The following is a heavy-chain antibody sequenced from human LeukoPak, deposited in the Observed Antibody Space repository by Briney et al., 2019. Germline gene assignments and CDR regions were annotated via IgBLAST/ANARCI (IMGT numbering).Heavy chain of an antibody. J-gene: IGHJ4*02. CDR2: IYYSGST. D-gene: IGHD5-12*01. Sequence: SETLSLTCTVSGGSISSSSYYWGWIRQPPGKGLEWIGSIYYSGSTNYNPSLKSRVTISVDTSKNQFSLKLSSVTAADTAMYYCASSSGLSGYDDFWGQGTLVTVSA. CDR1: GGSISSSSYY. CDR3: ASSSGLSGYDDF. V-gene: IGHV4-39*07.